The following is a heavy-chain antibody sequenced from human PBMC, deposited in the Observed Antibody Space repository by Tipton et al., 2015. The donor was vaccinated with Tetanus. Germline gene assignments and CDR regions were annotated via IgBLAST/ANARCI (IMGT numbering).Heavy chain of an antibody. CDR2: MYYSGTT. J-gene: IGHJ5*02. V-gene: IGHV4-39*07. CDR1: GASITSSNYF. D-gene: IGHD2-8*02. CDR3: ARATSTGPAYNWFDP. Sequence: TLSLTCTVSGASITSSNYFWGWIRQPPGKGLEWIGYMYYSGTTHYNPSLKSRVTISIDRSKNQLSLKLTSVTAADTAVYYCARATSTGPAYNWFDPWGQGTLVTVSS.